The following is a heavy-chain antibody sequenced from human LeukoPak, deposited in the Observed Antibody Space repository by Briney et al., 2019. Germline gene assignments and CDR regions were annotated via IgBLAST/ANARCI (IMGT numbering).Heavy chain of an antibody. CDR2: IYYSGST. CDR3: ARVMGATSSVFDF. Sequence: SETLSLTCTVSGGSISSYYWSWIRQPPEKGLEWIGYIYYSGSTNYHPSLKSRVTISVDKSKNQFSLKLSSVTAADTAVYFCARVMGATSSVFDFWGQGTLVTVSS. V-gene: IGHV4-59*01. J-gene: IGHJ4*02. CDR1: GGSISSYY. D-gene: IGHD1-26*01.